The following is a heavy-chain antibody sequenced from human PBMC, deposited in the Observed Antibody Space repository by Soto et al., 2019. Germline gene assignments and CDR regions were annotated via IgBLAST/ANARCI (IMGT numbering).Heavy chain of an antibody. J-gene: IGHJ6*02. CDR3: ARHLTYCSAGSCYSDFPYYGMDV. D-gene: IGHD2-15*01. Sequence: SETLSLTCTVSGCSISSSSYYWGWIRQPPGKGLEWIGSIFYSGSTYYNPSLKSRVTISVDTSKNQFSLKLISVTAADTAVYYCARHLTYCSAGSCYSDFPYYGMDVWGQGTTVT. CDR1: GCSISSSSYY. V-gene: IGHV4-39*01. CDR2: IFYSGST.